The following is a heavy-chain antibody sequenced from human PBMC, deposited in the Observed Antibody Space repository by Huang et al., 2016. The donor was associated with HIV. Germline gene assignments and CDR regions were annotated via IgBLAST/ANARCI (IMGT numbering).Heavy chain of an antibody. D-gene: IGHD2-15*01. CDR2: IYYRGVS. V-gene: IGHV4-59*11. CDR1: GGSISSHY. J-gene: IGHJ4*01. CDR3: ARDRRHCSGGSCYYSDY. Sequence: QVQLQESGPGLVKPSETLSLTCSVSGGSISSHYWSWIRQPPGKGLEWIGGIYYRGVSNYSPSLKSRVFISVDTSRNQCALKLSSVTAADTAVYYCARDRRHCSGGSCYYSDYWGHGTLVTVSS.